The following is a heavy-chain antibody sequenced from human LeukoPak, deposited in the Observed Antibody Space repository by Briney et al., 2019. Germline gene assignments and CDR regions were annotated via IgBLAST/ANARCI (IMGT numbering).Heavy chain of an antibody. CDR1: VGTFSSYA. CDR2: IIPNFGTA. J-gene: IGHJ4*02. Sequence: GASVKVSCKASVGTFSSYASSWVRQAPGQGLEWMGGIIPNFGTANYAQKFQGRVTITTDESTSTAYMELSSLRSEDTAVYYCARDKGGRYDSRAHDAPFDYWGQGTLVTVSS. CDR3: ARDKGGRYDSRAHDAPFDY. V-gene: IGHV1-69*05. D-gene: IGHD3-22*01.